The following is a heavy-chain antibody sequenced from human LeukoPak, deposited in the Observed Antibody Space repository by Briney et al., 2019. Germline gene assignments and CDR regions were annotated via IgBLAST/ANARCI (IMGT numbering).Heavy chain of an antibody. D-gene: IGHD2-2*01. CDR1: GYTFTSYS. Sequence: ASVKVSCKASGYTFTSYSMTWVRQAPGRGLEWMGWISVYNGNTNYAQNLQDRVTMTTDTSTTTAYMELRSLRSDDTAVYYCARTLGYCSYTSCHTTLDYWGQGTLVTVSS. V-gene: IGHV1-18*04. CDR3: ARTLGYCSYTSCHTTLDY. CDR2: ISVYNGNT. J-gene: IGHJ4*02.